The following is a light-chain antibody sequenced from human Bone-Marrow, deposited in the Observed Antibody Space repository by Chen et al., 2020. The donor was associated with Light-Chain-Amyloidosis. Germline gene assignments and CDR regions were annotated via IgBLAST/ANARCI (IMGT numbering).Light chain of an antibody. J-gene: IGKJ2*01. CDR1: QTISSNY. Sequence: EIVLTQSPGTLSLSPGEEANLSCRASQTISSNYLTWYQQKFGQAPRLLIYGSSSRATDIPARFSGSGSGTDFTLTISSLEPEDFAVYYCQSRTKWPPEYIFGQGTNLEI. CDR3: QSRTKWPPEYI. CDR2: GSS. V-gene: IGKV3D-20*02.